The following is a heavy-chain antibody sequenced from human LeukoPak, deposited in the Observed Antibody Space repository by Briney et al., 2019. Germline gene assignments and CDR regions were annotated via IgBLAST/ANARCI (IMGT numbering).Heavy chain of an antibody. D-gene: IGHD6-13*01. CDR2: ISSSGSTI. CDR3: ARGLIAAAAPFDY. V-gene: IGHV3-48*03. Sequence: GGSLRLSCAASGFTFSSYEMNWVRQAPGKGLELVSYISSSGSTIYYADSVKGRFTISRDNAKNSLYLQMNSLRAEDTAVYYCARGLIAAAAPFDYWGQGTLVTVSS. J-gene: IGHJ4*02. CDR1: GFTFSSYE.